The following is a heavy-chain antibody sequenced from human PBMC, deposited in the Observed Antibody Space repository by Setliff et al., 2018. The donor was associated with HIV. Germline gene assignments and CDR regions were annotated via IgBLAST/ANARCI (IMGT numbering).Heavy chain of an antibody. CDR3: ARGGASSLPLDY. Sequence: GGSLRLSCAASGFTFSTYAMSWVRQAPGRGPEWVANINQDGNQIYYLQSVKGRFTISRDNAKNSLYLQMNSLRVEDTAIYYCARGGASSLPLDYWGHGTLVTVSS. J-gene: IGHJ4*01. V-gene: IGHV3-7*01. CDR1: GFTFSTYA. D-gene: IGHD6-13*01. CDR2: INQDGNQI.